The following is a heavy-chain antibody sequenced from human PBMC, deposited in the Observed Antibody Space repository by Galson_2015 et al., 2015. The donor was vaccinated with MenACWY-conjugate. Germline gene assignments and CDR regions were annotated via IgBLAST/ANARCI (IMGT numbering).Heavy chain of an antibody. CDR3: VKNERRGSGWYVTES. Sequence: SLRLSCAASGFSFFADAMYWVRQAQRKGLETVSAISNNGRNTYYADSVKGRFTISRDNPGSTLYLQMSNLRPEDTALYYCVKNERRGSGWYVTESWGQGTLVIVSS. V-gene: IGHV3-64D*06. J-gene: IGHJ5*02. D-gene: IGHD6-19*01. CDR1: GFSFFADA. CDR2: ISNNGRNT.